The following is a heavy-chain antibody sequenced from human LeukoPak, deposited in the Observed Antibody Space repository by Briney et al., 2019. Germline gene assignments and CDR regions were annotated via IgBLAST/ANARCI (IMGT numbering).Heavy chain of an antibody. Sequence: GGSLRLSCAASGFTFSSYAMRWVRQAPGKGQEWVAVISYDGSNKYYADSVKGRFTISRDNSKNTLYLQMDSLRAEDTAVYYCARDRAWNYFDYWGQGTLVTVSS. J-gene: IGHJ4*02. CDR3: ARDRAWNYFDY. CDR2: ISYDGSNK. V-gene: IGHV3-30*04. D-gene: IGHD3-3*01. CDR1: GFTFSSYA.